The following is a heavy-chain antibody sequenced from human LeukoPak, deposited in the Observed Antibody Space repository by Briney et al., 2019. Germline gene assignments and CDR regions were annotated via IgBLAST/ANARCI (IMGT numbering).Heavy chain of an antibody. J-gene: IGHJ5*02. V-gene: IGHV1-2*02. CDR3: ARDRAAADGVGNWFDP. Sequence: EASVKVSCKASGYTFTGYYMHWVRQAPGQGLEWMGWINPNSGGTNYAQKFQGRVTMTRDTSISTAYMELSRLRSDDTAVYYCARDRAAADGVGNWFDPWGQGTLVTVSS. CDR1: GYTFTGYY. CDR2: INPNSGGT. D-gene: IGHD6-13*01.